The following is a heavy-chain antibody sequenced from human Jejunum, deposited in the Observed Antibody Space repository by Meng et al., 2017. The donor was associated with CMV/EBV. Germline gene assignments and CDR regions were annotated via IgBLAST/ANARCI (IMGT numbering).Heavy chain of an antibody. CDR1: TFSDHY. V-gene: IGHV3-72*01. J-gene: IGHJ4*02. D-gene: IGHD1-26*01. Sequence: TFSDHYMDWVRQAPGKGLEWVGRIRNKANSHTTEYAASAKGRFTISRDDSQNSLYLQMNSLNTEDTAVYYCARARALSGGHWGFDYWGQGTLVTVSS. CDR2: IRNKANSHTT. CDR3: ARARALSGGHWGFDY.